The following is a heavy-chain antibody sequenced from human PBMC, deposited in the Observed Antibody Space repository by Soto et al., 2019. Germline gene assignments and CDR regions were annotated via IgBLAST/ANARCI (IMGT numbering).Heavy chain of an antibody. D-gene: IGHD3-10*01. CDR1: GFSGSRNY. V-gene: IGHV3-53*02. CDR3: ARVPGRL. CDR2: VYSGGAT. J-gene: IGHJ4*02. Sequence: QLVETGGGLIQPGTSLTLSCAASGFSGSRNYMTWVRQAPGKGLEWVSFVYSGGATFYADSVKGRFILSRDDSQNTMYLQMNNLRAEDTAVYYCARVPGRLWGRGTLVTGAS.